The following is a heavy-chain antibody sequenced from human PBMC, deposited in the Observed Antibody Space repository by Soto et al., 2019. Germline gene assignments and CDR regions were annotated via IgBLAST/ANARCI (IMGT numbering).Heavy chain of an antibody. Sequence: PSETLSLTCTVSGGSISSYYWSWIRQPPGKGLEWIGYIYYSGSTNYNPSLKSRVTISVDTSKNQFSLKLSSVTAADTAVYYCARVILGSNYYYGMDAWGQGTTVTVS. CDR3: ARVILGSNYYYGMDA. J-gene: IGHJ6*02. CDR1: GGSISSYY. CDR2: IYYSGST. D-gene: IGHD6-6*01. V-gene: IGHV4-59*01.